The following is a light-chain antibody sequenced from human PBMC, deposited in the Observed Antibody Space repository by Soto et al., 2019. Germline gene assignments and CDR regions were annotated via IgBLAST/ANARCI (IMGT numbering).Light chain of an antibody. J-gene: IGKJ2*01. Sequence: EIVLTQSPATQSLSPGERATLSCRASQSVSSYLAWYQQKPGQAPRLLIYDASNRATGIPARFSGSGSGTDFNLTISSLEPEDFAVYYCQQRSNWPPYTFGQGNKLEIK. CDR3: QQRSNWPPYT. CDR2: DAS. V-gene: IGKV3-11*01. CDR1: QSVSSY.